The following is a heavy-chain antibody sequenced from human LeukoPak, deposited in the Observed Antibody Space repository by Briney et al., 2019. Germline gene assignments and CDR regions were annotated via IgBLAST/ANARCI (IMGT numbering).Heavy chain of an antibody. Sequence: ASVKVSCKASGYTFTSYGISWVRQAPGQGLEWMGWISAYNGNTNYAQKLQGRVTMTTDTSTSTAYMELRSLRSDDTAVYYCARDRGVGATPYYYYYYMDVWGKGTTVTVSS. CDR3: ARDRGVGATPYYYYYYMDV. J-gene: IGHJ6*03. D-gene: IGHD1-26*01. CDR1: GYTFTSYG. V-gene: IGHV1-18*01. CDR2: ISAYNGNT.